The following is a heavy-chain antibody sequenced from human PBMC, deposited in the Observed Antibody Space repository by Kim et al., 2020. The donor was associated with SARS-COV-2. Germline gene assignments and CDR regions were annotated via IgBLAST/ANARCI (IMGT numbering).Heavy chain of an antibody. J-gene: IGHJ6*02. CDR3: ARDYVGAYGNYFYYYGMDV. V-gene: IGHV3-74*01. CDR2: TSSDGSRT. CDR1: GFNFSFYW. Sequence: GGSLRLSCAASGFNFSFYWMHWVRQAPGKGLVWVSRTSSDGSRTNYADSVKGRFTISRDNAKNAIHLQMNSLRAEDTAVYYCARDYVGAYGNYFYYYGMDVWGQGTTVTVSS. D-gene: IGHD1-26*01.